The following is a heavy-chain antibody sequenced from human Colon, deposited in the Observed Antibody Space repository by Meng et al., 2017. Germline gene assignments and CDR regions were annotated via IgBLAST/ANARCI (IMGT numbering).Heavy chain of an antibody. CDR3: ARDQDGAGGTIDH. Sequence: GESLKISCVASGFTLSSYWMHWVRQAPGKGLVWVSRISNDGGTTMYADSVKDRFIISRDNAKNTLYLQINSLRAEDTAMYYCARDQDGAGGTIDHWGQGPLVTFSS. D-gene: IGHD2-2*01. CDR1: GFTLSSYW. CDR2: ISNDGGTT. J-gene: IGHJ4*02. V-gene: IGHV3-74*03.